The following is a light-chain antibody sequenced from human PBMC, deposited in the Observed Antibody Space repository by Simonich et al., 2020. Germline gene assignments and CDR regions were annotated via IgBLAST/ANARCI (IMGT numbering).Light chain of an antibody. CDR1: TSVLYSSNTKNY. CDR3: QQYYSTPYT. V-gene: IGKV4-1*01. J-gene: IGKJ2*01. Sequence: DIVMTQSPDSLAVSLCERATINCKSSTSVLYSSNTKNYLAWYQQQPGQPPKLLIYWASTRESGVPDRFSGSGSGTDFTLTISSLQAEDVAVYYCQQYYSTPYTFGQGTKLEIK. CDR2: WAS.